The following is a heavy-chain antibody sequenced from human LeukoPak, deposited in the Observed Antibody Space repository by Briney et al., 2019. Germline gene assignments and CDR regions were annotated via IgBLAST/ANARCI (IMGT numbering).Heavy chain of an antibody. D-gene: IGHD3-9*01. CDR2: ISSSGSTI. Sequence: GGSLRLSCAASGFTFSDYYMNWIRQAPGKGLEWVSYISSSGSTIYYADSVKGRFTISRDNAKKSLYLQMNSLRAEDTAVYYCGRDRGPDWPYGMDVWGQGTTVTVSS. CDR3: GRDRGPDWPYGMDV. J-gene: IGHJ6*02. CDR1: GFTFSDYY. V-gene: IGHV3-11*01.